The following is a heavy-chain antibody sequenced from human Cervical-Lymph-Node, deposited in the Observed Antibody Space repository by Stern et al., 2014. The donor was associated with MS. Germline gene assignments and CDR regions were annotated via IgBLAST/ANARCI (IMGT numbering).Heavy chain of an antibody. Sequence: QVQLLESGPGLVKPSETLSLTCTISGGSFSTYYWTWIRRPPGKGLEGIGYISGSGNTNYNPSLKSRLTMSVDTSKNQISLNLTSVTAADTAIYYCARATGAATAVLYWGQGALVTISS. J-gene: IGHJ4*02. CDR1: GGSFSTYY. CDR3: ARATGAATAVLY. V-gene: IGHV4-59*01. CDR2: ISGSGNT. D-gene: IGHD1-14*01.